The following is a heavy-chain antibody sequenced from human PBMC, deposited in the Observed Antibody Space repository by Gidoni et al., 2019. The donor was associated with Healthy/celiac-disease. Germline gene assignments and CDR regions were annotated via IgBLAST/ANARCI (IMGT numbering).Heavy chain of an antibody. V-gene: IGHV3-30-3*01. J-gene: IGHJ4*02. CDR1: GFTFSSYA. Sequence: QVQLVESGVGVVQPGRSLRLSCAASGFTFSSYAMHWVRQAPGKGLEWVAVISYDGSNKYYADSVKGRFTISRDNSKNTLYLQMNSLRAEDTAVYYCASGIDGGYFDWLCLPAGMCLPDYWGQGTLVTVSS. CDR2: ISYDGSNK. CDR3: ASGIDGGYFDWLCLPAGMCLPDY. D-gene: IGHD3-9*01.